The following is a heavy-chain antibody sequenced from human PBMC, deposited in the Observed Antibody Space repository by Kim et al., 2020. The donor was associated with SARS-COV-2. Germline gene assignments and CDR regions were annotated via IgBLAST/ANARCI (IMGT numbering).Heavy chain of an antibody. Sequence: GGSLRLSCAVSGFTVSSNYMSWVRQAPGKGLEWVSVIYSGGTTYYADSVKGRFTISRDNSKKTLYLQMNNLRAEDTAVYYCARDVRTTYHDILTGENLYYGMDVWGQGTTVTVSS. D-gene: IGHD3-9*01. CDR3: ARDVRTTYHDILTGENLYYGMDV. CDR2: IYSGGTT. V-gene: IGHV3-53*01. CDR1: GFTVSSNY. J-gene: IGHJ6*02.